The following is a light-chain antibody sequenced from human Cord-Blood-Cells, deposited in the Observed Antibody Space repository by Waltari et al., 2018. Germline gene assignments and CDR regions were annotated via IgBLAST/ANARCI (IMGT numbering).Light chain of an antibody. CDR2: AES. V-gene: IGKV1D-12*01. CDR1: QGIRSW. CDR3: QQAISVPRA. Sequence: DIQMTLYPSSVSASVGDRVIITCRAGQGIRSWLAWYQQKPGKAAKTLIDAESSLQRGIPSRFVGSGSVTDFTLTISSLQPEYFATYYCQQAISVPRAIGGGTKVEIQ. J-gene: IGKJ4*01.